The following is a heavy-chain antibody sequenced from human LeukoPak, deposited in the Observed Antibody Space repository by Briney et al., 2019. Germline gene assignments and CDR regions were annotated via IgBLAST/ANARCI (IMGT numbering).Heavy chain of an antibody. V-gene: IGHV4-59*12. CDR2: IYYSGST. Sequence: SETLSLTCTVSGGSISSYYWSWIRQPPGKGLEWIGYIYYSGSTNYNPSLKSRVTMSVDTSKNQFSLKLSSVTAADTAVYYCARDLLSGSDAFDIWGQGTMVTVSS. D-gene: IGHD3-10*01. CDR1: GGSISSYY. CDR3: ARDLLSGSDAFDI. J-gene: IGHJ3*02.